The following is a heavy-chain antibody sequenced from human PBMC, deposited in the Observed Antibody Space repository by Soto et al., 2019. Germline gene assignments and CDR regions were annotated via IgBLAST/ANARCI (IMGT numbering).Heavy chain of an antibody. CDR1: GGSFSGYY. CDR3: ARDGSGSYYYYFDY. J-gene: IGHJ4*02. D-gene: IGHD3-10*01. Sequence: SETLSLTCAVYGGSFSGYYWTWIRQPPGTGLEWIGYIYHSGSTYYNPSLKSRVTISVDRSKNQFSLKLSSVTAADTAVYYCARDGSGSYYYYFDYWGQGTLVTVSS. V-gene: IGHV4-34*01. CDR2: IYHSGST.